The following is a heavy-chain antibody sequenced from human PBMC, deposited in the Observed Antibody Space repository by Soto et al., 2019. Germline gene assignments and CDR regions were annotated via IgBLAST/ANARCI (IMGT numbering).Heavy chain of an antibody. CDR3: ARERSYCSSTSCYAGVDY. V-gene: IGHV4-31*03. Sequence: SETLSLTCTVSGGSISSGGYYWSWIRQHPGKGLEWIGYIYYSGSTYYNPSLKSRVTISVDTSKNQFSLKLSSVTAADTAVYYCARERSYCSSTSCYAGVDYWGQGTLVTVSS. CDR1: GGSISSGGYY. J-gene: IGHJ4*02. CDR2: IYYSGST. D-gene: IGHD2-2*01.